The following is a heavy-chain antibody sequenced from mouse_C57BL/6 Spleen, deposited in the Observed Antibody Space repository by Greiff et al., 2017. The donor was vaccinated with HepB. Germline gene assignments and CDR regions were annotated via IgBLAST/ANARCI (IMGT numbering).Heavy chain of an antibody. CDR2: IDPSESYT. J-gene: IGHJ1*03. CDR1: GYTFTSYW. CDR3: ARYGDYYGSSFIYFDV. D-gene: IGHD1-1*01. Sequence: VQLQQPGAELVMPGASVKLSCKASGYTFTSYWMHWVKQRPGQGLEWIGEIDPSESYTNYNQKFKGKSTLTVDKSSSTAYMQLSSLTSEDSAVYYCARYGDYYGSSFIYFDVWGTGTTVTVSS. V-gene: IGHV1-69*01.